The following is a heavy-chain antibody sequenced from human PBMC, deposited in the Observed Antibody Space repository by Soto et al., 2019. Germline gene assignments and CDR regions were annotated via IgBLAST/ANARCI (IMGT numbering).Heavy chain of an antibody. Sequence: PGGSLRLSCAASGFTFSSYAMSWVRQAPGKGLEWVSAISGSGGSTYYADSVKGRFTISRDNSKNTLYLQMNSLRAEDTAVYYCAKEGPNGVSKYNWFDPWGQGTLVTVSS. V-gene: IGHV3-23*01. CDR1: GFTFSSYA. J-gene: IGHJ5*02. CDR3: AKEGPNGVSKYNWFDP. D-gene: IGHD2-8*01. CDR2: ISGSGGST.